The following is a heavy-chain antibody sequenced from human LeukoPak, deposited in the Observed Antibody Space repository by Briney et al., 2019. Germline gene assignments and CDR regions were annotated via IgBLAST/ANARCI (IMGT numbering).Heavy chain of an antibody. CDR2: IYYSGST. V-gene: IGHV4-59*01. D-gene: IGHD6-13*01. CDR3: ARAETYSSSWYFY. J-gene: IGHJ4*02. CDR1: GGSISSYY. Sequence: KASETLSLTCTVSGGSISSYYWSWIRQPPGKGLEWIGYIYYSGSTNYNPSLKSRVTISVDTSKNQLSLKLSSVTAADTAVYYCARAETYSSSWYFYWGQGTLVTVSS.